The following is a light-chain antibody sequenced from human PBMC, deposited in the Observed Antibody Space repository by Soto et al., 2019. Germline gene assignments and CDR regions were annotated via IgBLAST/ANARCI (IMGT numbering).Light chain of an antibody. CDR1: QSVSSN. Sequence: EIVMTQSPGTLSVSPGEGATLSCKASQSVSSNLAWYQQKPGQAPRLLIYSASTRATGIPARFSGSGSGTDFTLTISSLQSEDFAVYYCQQYNNWPPLTFGGGTEVEIK. J-gene: IGKJ4*01. CDR2: SAS. V-gene: IGKV3-15*01. CDR3: QQYNNWPPLT.